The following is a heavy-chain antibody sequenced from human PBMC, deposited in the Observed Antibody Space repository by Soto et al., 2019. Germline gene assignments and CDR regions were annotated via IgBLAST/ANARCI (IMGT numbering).Heavy chain of an antibody. CDR3: ARGEWEGYDFWSGYYVTTFDY. V-gene: IGHV4-34*01. J-gene: IGHJ4*02. D-gene: IGHD3-3*01. CDR1: GGSFSGYY. CDR2: INHSGST. Sequence: SETVSLTCAVYGGSFSGYYWSWIRQPPGKGLEWIGEINHSGSTNYNPSLKSRVTISVDTSKNQFSLKLSSVTAADTAVYYCARGEWEGYDFWSGYYVTTFDYWGQGTLVTVSS.